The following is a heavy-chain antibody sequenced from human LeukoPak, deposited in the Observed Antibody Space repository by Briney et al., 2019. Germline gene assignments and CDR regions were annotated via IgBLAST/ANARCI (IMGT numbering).Heavy chain of an antibody. D-gene: IGHD3-3*01. CDR3: TKDTIFDI. Sequence: GGSLRLSCAASGFTFSNYAMSWVRQAPGKGLEWVSVISGSGVYTYYTDSVKGRSTISRDNSKNTLYLQMNSLRAEDTAVYYCTKDTIFDIWGQGTMVTVSS. CDR2: ISGSGVYT. J-gene: IGHJ3*02. CDR1: GFTFSNYA. V-gene: IGHV3-23*01.